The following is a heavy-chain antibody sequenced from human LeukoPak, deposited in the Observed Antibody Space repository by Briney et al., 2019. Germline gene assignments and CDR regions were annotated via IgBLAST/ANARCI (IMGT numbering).Heavy chain of an antibody. CDR1: GYIFTDYR. Sequence: ASVKVSCKASGYIFTDYRLHWVRQAPGQGLEWMGRINPKSGDTNYAQKFQGRVTMTSDTSITTAYMELRRLKSDDTAFYFCAXXXXXXXSXXDPXGQGTLVTV. V-gene: IGHV1-2*06. CDR3: AXXXXXXXSXXDP. CDR2: INPKSGDT. J-gene: IGHJ5*02. D-gene: IGHD3-10*01.